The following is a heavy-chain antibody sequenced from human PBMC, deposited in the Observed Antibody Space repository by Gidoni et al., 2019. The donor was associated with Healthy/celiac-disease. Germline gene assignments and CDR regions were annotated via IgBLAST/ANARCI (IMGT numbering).Heavy chain of an antibody. D-gene: IGHD3-22*01. CDR3: AAQNYYDSSGYYVNWFDP. CDR2: IYYSGST. CDR1: GGSISRYY. Sequence: QVQLQESGPGLVKPSETLSLTCTVSGGSISRYYWSWIRQPPGKGLGWIGYIYYSGSTNYNPSLKSRVTISVDTSKNQFSLKLSSVTAADTAVYYCAAQNYYDSSGYYVNWFDPWGQGTLVTVSS. V-gene: IGHV4-59*01. J-gene: IGHJ5*02.